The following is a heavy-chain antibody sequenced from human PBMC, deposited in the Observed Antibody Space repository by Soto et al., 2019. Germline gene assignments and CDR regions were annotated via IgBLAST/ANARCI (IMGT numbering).Heavy chain of an antibody. Sequence: ASVKVSCKASGFTFTSSAVQWVRQARGQRLEWIGWIVVGSGNTNYAQKFQERVTITRDMSTSTAYMELSSLRSEDTAVYYCARRPMVRGVIRDYYMDVWGKGTTVTVSS. CDR3: ARRPMVRGVIRDYYMDV. CDR2: IVVGSGNT. D-gene: IGHD3-10*01. CDR1: GFTFTSSA. J-gene: IGHJ6*03. V-gene: IGHV1-58*01.